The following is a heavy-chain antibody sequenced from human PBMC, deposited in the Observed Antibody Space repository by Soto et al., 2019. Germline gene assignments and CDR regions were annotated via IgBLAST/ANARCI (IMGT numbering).Heavy chain of an antibody. V-gene: IGHV3-11*05. Sequence: GGSLRLSCAASGFTFSDYYMSWIRQAPGKGLEWVSYISSSSSYTNYADSVKGRFTISRDNAKNSLYLQMNSLRAEDTAVYYCAREDCSSTSCYNFDDWGQGTLVTVAS. D-gene: IGHD2-2*02. CDR2: ISSSSSYT. CDR3: AREDCSSTSCYNFDD. J-gene: IGHJ4*02. CDR1: GFTFSDYY.